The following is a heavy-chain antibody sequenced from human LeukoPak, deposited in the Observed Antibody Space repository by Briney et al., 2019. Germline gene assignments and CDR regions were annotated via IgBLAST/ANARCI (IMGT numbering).Heavy chain of an antibody. Sequence: GASVKVSCKASGYTFTGYYTHWVRQAPGQGLEWMGWINPNSGGTNYAQKFQGRVTMTRDTSISTAYMELSRLRSDDTAVYYCARLIPPDGDYSFWFDPWGQGTLVTVSS. CDR2: INPNSGGT. J-gene: IGHJ5*02. CDR3: ARLIPPDGDYSFWFDP. V-gene: IGHV1-2*02. D-gene: IGHD4-17*01. CDR1: GYTFTGYY.